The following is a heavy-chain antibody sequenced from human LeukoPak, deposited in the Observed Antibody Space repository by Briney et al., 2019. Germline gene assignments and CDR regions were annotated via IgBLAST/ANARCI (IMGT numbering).Heavy chain of an antibody. CDR2: IKQDGSEK. CDR1: GFTFSSYW. Sequence: GGSLRLSCAAAGFTFSSYWMSWVRQAPGKGLEWVANIKQDGSEKYYVDSVKGRFTISRDNAKNSLYLQMNSLRAEDTAVYYCARDNYSWAFDIWGQGTMVTDSS. D-gene: IGHD3-10*01. J-gene: IGHJ3*02. CDR3: ARDNYSWAFDI. V-gene: IGHV3-7*01.